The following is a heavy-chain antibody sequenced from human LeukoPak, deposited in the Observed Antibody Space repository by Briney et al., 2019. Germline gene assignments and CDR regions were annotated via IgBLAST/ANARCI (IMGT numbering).Heavy chain of an antibody. CDR3: GTLVSNGPFDY. CDR2: IYPNSGAT. CDR1: GYTFTGYY. D-gene: IGHD6-6*01. V-gene: IGHV1-2*02. J-gene: IGHJ4*02. Sequence: ASVKVSCKASGYTFTGYYMHWVRQAPGQGLEWMGWIYPNSGATKYAQKFQGRVTMTRDTSISTAYMELSGLRSDDTAVYYSGTLVSNGPFDYWGQGSLVTVSS.